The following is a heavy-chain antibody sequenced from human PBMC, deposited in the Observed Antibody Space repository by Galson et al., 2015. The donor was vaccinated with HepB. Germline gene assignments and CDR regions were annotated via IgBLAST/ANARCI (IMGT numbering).Heavy chain of an antibody. V-gene: IGHV3-7*03. CDR3: ARDLHQLLPNYYYYYYMDV. D-gene: IGHD2-2*01. J-gene: IGHJ6*03. CDR1: GFTFSSYW. Sequence: SLRLSCAASGFTFSSYWMSWVRQAPGKGLEWVANIKQDGSEKYYVDSVKGRFTISRDNAKNSLYLQMNSLRAEDTAVYYCARDLHQLLPNYYYYYYMDVWGKGTTVTVSS. CDR2: IKQDGSEK.